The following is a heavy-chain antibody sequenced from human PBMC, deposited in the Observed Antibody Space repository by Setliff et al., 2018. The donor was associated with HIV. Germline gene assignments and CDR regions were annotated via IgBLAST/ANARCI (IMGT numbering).Heavy chain of an antibody. J-gene: IGHJ4*02. V-gene: IGHV1-18*01. D-gene: IGHD3-10*01. CDR2: ISVGKGNT. CDR1: GYILGSYD. Sequence: SVKVSCKASGYILGSYDISWVRQAPGQGLEWVGWISVGKGNTNYAQSLQGRVTRTTDTSTNTAHLEVRSLRSDDTAVYYCARDRTFCTTRVFDYWGQGTLVTVSS. CDR3: ARDRTFCTTRVFDY.